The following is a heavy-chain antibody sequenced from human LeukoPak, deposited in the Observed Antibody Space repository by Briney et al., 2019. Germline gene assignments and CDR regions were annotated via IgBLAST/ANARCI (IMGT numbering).Heavy chain of an antibody. CDR3: ARELHDYSNYVPLYYFDY. CDR1: GGSISSSSYY. D-gene: IGHD4-11*01. CDR2: IYYSGST. J-gene: IGHJ4*02. Sequence: PSETLSLTCTVSGGSISSSSYYWGWIRQPPGKGLESIGSIYYSGSTYYNPSLKSRVTISVDTSKNQFSLKLSSVTAADTAVYYCARELHDYSNYVPLYYFDYWGQGTLVTASS. V-gene: IGHV4-39*07.